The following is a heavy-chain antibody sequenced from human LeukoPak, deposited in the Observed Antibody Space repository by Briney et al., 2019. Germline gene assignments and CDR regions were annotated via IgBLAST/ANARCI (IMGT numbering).Heavy chain of an antibody. CDR2: IHPASGGT. J-gene: IGHJ1*01. Sequence: GASVKVSCKASGYTSTGYYLHWVRQAPGQGLEWMGWIHPASGGTNYAQKFQGRVTMTRDTSVSTAYMELSSLRSDDTAVYYCARLAAVPGWGQGTLVIVSS. V-gene: IGHV1-2*02. CDR1: GYTSTGYY. CDR3: ARLAAVPG. D-gene: IGHD6-19*01.